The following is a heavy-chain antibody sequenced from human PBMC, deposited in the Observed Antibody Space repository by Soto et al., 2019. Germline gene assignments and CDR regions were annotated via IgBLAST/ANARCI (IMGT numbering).Heavy chain of an antibody. V-gene: IGHV3-23*01. CDR1: GFTFSNYA. Sequence: GGSLRLSCAASGFTFSNYAMTWVRQAPGKGLEWVSAISGSGGSTYYADSVKGRFTISRDNPKNTLYLQVNSLRAEDTAVYYCAKDGAPYDYIWGSYPFTHFDYWGQGTLVTLSS. J-gene: IGHJ4*02. CDR3: AKDGAPYDYIWGSYPFTHFDY. D-gene: IGHD3-16*01. CDR2: ISGSGGST.